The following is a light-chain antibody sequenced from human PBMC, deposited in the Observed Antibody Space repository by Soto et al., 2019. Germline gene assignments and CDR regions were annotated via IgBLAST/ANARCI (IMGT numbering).Light chain of an antibody. V-gene: IGKV1-5*03. CDR1: QSISSW. J-gene: IGKJ1*01. CDR2: KAS. Sequence: DIQMTQSPSSLSASVGDRVTITCRASQSISSWLAWYQQKPGKAPKLLIYKASSLESGVPSRFSGSGSGTEFTLTISSLQPDDFATYYCQQLWTFGQGTKVDIK. CDR3: QQLWT.